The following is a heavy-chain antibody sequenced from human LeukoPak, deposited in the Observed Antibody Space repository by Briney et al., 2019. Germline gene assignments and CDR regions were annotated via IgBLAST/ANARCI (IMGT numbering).Heavy chain of an antibody. V-gene: IGHV3-23*01. CDR3: AKVIVRGPPTIDY. Sequence: GGSLRLSCAASAFTFSSYPMNWVRQAPGKGLQWVSAISGNGGSTYYADSVKGRFTISRDNFKNTLYLQMNSLRAEDTAVYYCAKVIVRGPPTIDYWGQGTLVTVSS. CDR2: ISGNGGST. D-gene: IGHD3-16*02. CDR1: AFTFSSYP. J-gene: IGHJ4*02.